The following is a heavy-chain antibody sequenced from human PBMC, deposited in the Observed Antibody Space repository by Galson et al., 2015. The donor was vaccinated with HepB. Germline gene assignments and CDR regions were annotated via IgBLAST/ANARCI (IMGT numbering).Heavy chain of an antibody. CDR1: GYTFTSYY. J-gene: IGHJ6*02. CDR3: ARGGYSYGIYDYYGMDV. D-gene: IGHD5-18*01. CDR2: INPSGGST. Sequence: SVKVSCKASGYTFTSYYMHWVRQAPGQGLEWMGIINPSGGSTSYAQKFQGRVTMTRDTSTSTVYMELSSLRSEDTAVYYCARGGYSYGIYDYYGMDVWGQGTTVTVSS. V-gene: IGHV1-46*03.